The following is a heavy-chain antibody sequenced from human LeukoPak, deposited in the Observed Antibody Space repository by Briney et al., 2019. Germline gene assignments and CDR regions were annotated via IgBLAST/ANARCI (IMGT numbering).Heavy chain of an antibody. Sequence: GGSLRLSCAASGFTFSSYAMSWVRQAPGKGLEWVAVISYDGSNKYYADSVKGRFTISRDNSKNTLYLQMNSLRAEDTAVYYCARESTPRGSYFDYWGQGTLVTVSS. J-gene: IGHJ4*02. CDR1: GFTFSSYA. D-gene: IGHD1-26*01. CDR2: ISYDGSNK. CDR3: ARESTPRGSYFDY. V-gene: IGHV3-30-3*01.